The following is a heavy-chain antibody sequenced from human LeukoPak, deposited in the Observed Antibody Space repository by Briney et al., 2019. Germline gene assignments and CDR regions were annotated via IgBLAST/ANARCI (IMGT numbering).Heavy chain of an antibody. V-gene: IGHV1-2*04. CDR2: INPNSGGT. CDR3: ARVDSSGYNYFDY. Sequence: ASVKVSCKASGYTFTNYGISWVRQAPGQGLEWMGWINPNSGGTNYAQKFQGWVTMTRDTSISTAYMELSRLRSDDTAVYYCARVDSSGYNYFDYWGQGTLVTVSS. D-gene: IGHD3-22*01. CDR1: GYTFTNYG. J-gene: IGHJ4*02.